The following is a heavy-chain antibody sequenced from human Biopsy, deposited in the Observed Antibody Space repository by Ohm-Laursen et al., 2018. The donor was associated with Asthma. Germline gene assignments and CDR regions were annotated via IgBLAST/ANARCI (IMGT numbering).Heavy chain of an antibody. Sequence: SLRLSCSASGFTFSDYGMHWVRQAPGKGLEWVAVISYDGSSIYYADSVKGRFTISRDNSRNTLSLQMNSLTAEDTAVYYCAREGVAGTHIEDWGQGTLVTVSS. CDR2: ISYDGSSI. CDR1: GFTFSDYG. D-gene: IGHD6-19*01. V-gene: IGHV3-30-3*01. J-gene: IGHJ4*02. CDR3: AREGVAGTHIED.